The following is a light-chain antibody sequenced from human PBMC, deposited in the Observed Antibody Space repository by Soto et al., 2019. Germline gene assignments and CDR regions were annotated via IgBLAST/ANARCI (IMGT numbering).Light chain of an antibody. J-gene: IGLJ1*01. V-gene: IGLV2-14*03. CDR2: DVN. CDR1: SSDVGGFDY. Sequence: QSVLTQPASVSRSLGQSITISYTGTSSDVGGFDYVSWYQHQPGKAPKLIIYDVNSRPSGVSSHFSGSKSGNTASLTISGLLAEDEADYHCCSYTSSNTYVFGTGTKVTVL. CDR3: CSYTSSNTYV.